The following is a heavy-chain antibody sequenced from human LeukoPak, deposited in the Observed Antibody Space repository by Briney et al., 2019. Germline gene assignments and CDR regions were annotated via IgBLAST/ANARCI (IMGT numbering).Heavy chain of an antibody. V-gene: IGHV3-11*01. Sequence: GGSLRLSCAASGFSISDHYMSWIRQSPGKGLEWISYVTSSGSSTKYADSVKGRFAISRDNAKNSVPLQMNSLRAEDTAVYYCARERRGSYYAFESWGQGTLVTVSS. CDR3: ARERRGSYYAFES. CDR2: VTSSGSST. J-gene: IGHJ4*02. CDR1: GFSISDHY. D-gene: IGHD3-10*01.